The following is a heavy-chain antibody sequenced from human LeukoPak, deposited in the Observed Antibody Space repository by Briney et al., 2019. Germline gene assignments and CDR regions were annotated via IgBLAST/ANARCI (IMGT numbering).Heavy chain of an antibody. CDR1: GGSFSGYY. Sequence: SETLSLTCAVYGGSFSGYYWSWIRQAPGKGLEWIGEINHSGSTNQNPSLKSRVTISVDTSKNQFSLKLSSVTAADTAVYYCARKRHFDYWGQGTLVTVSS. CDR2: INHSGST. J-gene: IGHJ4*02. CDR3: ARKRHFDY. V-gene: IGHV4-34*01.